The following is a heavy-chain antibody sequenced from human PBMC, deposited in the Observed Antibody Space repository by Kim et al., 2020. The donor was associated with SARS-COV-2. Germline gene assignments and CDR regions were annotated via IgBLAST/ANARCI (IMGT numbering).Heavy chain of an antibody. Sequence: GGSLRLSCACSGFNFDDYGMHWVRQAPGKCLEWVSGVSWNSDIIGYADSGKGRFTISSDNAKKSLYLQINNLTPEDTAVYYCARVRLPWPSDAFDISDQGTLVTVSS. J-gene: IGHJ3*02. V-gene: IGHV3-9*01. D-gene: IGHD5-12*01. CDR2: VSWNSDII. CDR3: ARVRLPWPSDAFDI. CDR1: GFNFDDYG.